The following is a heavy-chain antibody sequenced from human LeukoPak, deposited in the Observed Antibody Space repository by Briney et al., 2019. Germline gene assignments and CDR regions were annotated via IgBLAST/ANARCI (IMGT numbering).Heavy chain of an antibody. CDR1: GGTFSSYA. J-gene: IGHJ3*02. D-gene: IGHD6-19*01. CDR2: IIPIFGTA. Sequence: SVKVSCKASGGTFSSYAISWVRQAPGQGLEWMGGIIPIFGTANYAQKFQGRVTITADKSTSTAYMELSSLRSEDTAVYYCARDQGSGWSEGDAFDIWGQGTMVTVSS. V-gene: IGHV1-69*06. CDR3: ARDQGSGWSEGDAFDI.